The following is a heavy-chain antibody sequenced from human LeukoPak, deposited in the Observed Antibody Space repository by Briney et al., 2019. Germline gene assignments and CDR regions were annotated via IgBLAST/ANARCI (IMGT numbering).Heavy chain of an antibody. V-gene: IGHV1-2*02. Sequence: ASVKVSCKASGYTFTGYYMHWVRQAPGQGLEWMGWINPNSGGTNYAQKFQGRVTMTRDMSTSTVYMELSSLRSEDTAVYYCAREPYCGGDCYSPPLDYWGQGTLVTVSS. D-gene: IGHD2-21*02. CDR3: AREPYCGGDCYSPPLDY. CDR1: GYTFTGYY. CDR2: INPNSGGT. J-gene: IGHJ4*02.